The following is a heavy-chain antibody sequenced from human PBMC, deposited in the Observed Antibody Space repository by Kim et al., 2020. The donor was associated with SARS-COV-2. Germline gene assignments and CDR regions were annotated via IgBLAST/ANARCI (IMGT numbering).Heavy chain of an antibody. J-gene: IGHJ4*02. CDR2: IYPGDSDT. CDR1: GYSFTSYW. V-gene: IGHV5-51*01. Sequence: GESLKISCKGSGYSFTSYWIGWVRQMPGKGLEWMGIIYPGDSDTRYSPSFQGQVTISADKSISTAYLQWSSLKASDTAMYYCARGLARTTYYYDSSGYQFDYWGQGTLVTVSS. D-gene: IGHD3-22*01. CDR3: ARGLARTTYYYDSSGYQFDY.